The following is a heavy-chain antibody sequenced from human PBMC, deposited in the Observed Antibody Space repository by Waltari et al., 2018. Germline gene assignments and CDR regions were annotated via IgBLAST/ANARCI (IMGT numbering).Heavy chain of an antibody. CDR2: ISGSGATT. J-gene: IGHJ4*02. Sequence: EEQLLESGGGLVQPGGSLRLSCAASGFTFSTYAIGWVRQAPGKGLEWVSGISGSGATTYYAGSVKGRFTISRDKSKNTLYLQMNSLRPEDTAVYYCAKDLYWFEYWGQGTLVTVSS. CDR1: GFTFSTYA. CDR3: AKDLYWFEY. V-gene: IGHV3-23*01. D-gene: IGHD2-8*02.